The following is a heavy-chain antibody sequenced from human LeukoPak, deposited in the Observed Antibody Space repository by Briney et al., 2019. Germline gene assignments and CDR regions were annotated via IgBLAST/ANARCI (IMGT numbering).Heavy chain of an antibody. D-gene: IGHD1-26*01. CDR3: AGPPPRGVGATGFDY. CDR1: GFTFSSYW. V-gene: IGHV3-66*01. J-gene: IGHJ4*02. CDR2: IYSGGST. Sequence: GGSLRLSCAASGFTFSSYWMSWVRQAPGKGLEWVSVIYSGGSTYYADSVKGRFTISRDNSKNALYLQMNSLRAEDTAVYYCAGPPPRGVGATGFDYWGQGTLVTVSS.